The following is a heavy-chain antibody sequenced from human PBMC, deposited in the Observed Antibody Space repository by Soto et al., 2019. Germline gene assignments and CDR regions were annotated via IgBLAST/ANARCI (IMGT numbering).Heavy chain of an antibody. CDR3: ARDGDGYNY. CDR2: IYSTGSP. V-gene: IGHV4-61*01. D-gene: IGHD5-12*01. CDR1: GDSVSSGSYY. Sequence: QVQLQESGPGLVKPSETLSLTCSVSGDSVSSGSYYWSWIRQPPGKGLEWIGYIYSTGSPSYNPSLKSRVTISVDTSKNQFSLRLSSVTAADTAVYYCARDGDGYNYWGQGTLVTVSS. J-gene: IGHJ4*02.